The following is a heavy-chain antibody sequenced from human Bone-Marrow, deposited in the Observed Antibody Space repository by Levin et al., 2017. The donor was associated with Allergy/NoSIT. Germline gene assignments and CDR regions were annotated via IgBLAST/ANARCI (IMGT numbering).Heavy chain of an antibody. J-gene: IGHJ5*02. CDR2: INHSGST. Sequence: GSLRLSCAVYGGSFSGYYWSWIRQPPGKGLEWIGEINHSGSTNYNPSLKSRVTISVDTSKNQFSLKLSSVTAADTAVYYCARGHDCSGGSCYVRWFDPWGQGTLVTVSS. CDR1: GGSFSGYY. D-gene: IGHD2-15*01. CDR3: ARGHDCSGGSCYVRWFDP. V-gene: IGHV4-34*01.